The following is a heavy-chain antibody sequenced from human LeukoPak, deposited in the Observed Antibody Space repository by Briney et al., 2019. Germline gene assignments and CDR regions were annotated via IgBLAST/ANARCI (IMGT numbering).Heavy chain of an antibody. CDR2: ISSSSSYI. J-gene: IGHJ4*02. CDR3: ARDRYCGGDCYPGPLDY. CDR1: GFTFSSYS. D-gene: IGHD2-21*02. V-gene: IGHV3-21*01. Sequence: GGSLRLSCAASGFTFSSYSMNWVCQAPGKGLEWVSSISSSSSYIYYADSVKGRFTISRDNAKNSLYLQMNSLRAEDTAVYYCARDRYCGGDCYPGPLDYWGQGTLVTVSS.